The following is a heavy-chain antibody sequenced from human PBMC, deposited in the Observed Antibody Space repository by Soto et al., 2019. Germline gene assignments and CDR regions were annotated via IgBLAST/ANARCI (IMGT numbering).Heavy chain of an antibody. D-gene: IGHD3-10*01. V-gene: IGHV3-53*04. J-gene: IGHJ6*02. Sequence: EVPLVESGGGLVQPGGSLRLSCAASGFTVSSNYMTWVRQAPGKGLEWVSVIHSGGDTYYTDSVEGRFTISRHDSENTGYLQMNSLRAEDTAVYYCARDGPYYYASRMDVWGQGTTVTVSS. CDR3: ARDGPYYYASRMDV. CDR1: GFTVSSNY. CDR2: IHSGGDT.